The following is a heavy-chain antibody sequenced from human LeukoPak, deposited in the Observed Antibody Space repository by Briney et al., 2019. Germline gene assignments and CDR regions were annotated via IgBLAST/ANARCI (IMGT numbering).Heavy chain of an antibody. CDR3: TRDNYYDSSDKPLTAFDI. J-gene: IGHJ3*02. Sequence: PGGSLRLSCAASGFTFSRYAMHWVRQAPGKGLELVALISKDASNKYYADSVKRRFSISRDNAKETLYLQMNSLRAEDTAVYHCTRDNYYDSSDKPLTAFDIWGQGTMVTVCS. CDR2: ISKDASNK. V-gene: IGHV3-30-3*01. CDR1: GFTFSRYA. D-gene: IGHD3-22*01.